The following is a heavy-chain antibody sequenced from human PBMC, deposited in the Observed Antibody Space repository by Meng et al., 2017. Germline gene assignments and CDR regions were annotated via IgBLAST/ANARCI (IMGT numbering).Heavy chain of an antibody. V-gene: IGHV4-34*01. J-gene: IGHJ5*02. D-gene: IGHD3-10*01. CDR2: INHSGST. Sequence: SETLSLTCAVYGGSFSGYYWSWIRQPPGKGLEWIGEINHSGSTNYNPSLKSRVTISVDTSKNQFSLKLSSVTAADTAVYYCARGLKPVITMVRGNWFDPWGQGTLVTVSS. CDR3: ARGLKPVITMVRGNWFDP. CDR1: GGSFSGYY.